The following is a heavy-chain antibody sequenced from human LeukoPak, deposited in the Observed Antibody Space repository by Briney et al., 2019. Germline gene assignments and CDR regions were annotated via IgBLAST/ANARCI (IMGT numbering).Heavy chain of an antibody. CDR1: GGSISSGDYY. CDR2: IYYSGST. V-gene: IGHV4-30-4*01. Sequence: SETLSLTCTVSGGSISSGDYYWSWIRQPPGKGLEWIGYIYYSGSTYYNPSLKSRVTISVDTSKNQFSLKLSSVTAADTAVYYCARGDGDHDSDFDYWGQGTLVTVSS. CDR3: ARGDGDHDSDFDY. J-gene: IGHJ4*02. D-gene: IGHD4-17*01.